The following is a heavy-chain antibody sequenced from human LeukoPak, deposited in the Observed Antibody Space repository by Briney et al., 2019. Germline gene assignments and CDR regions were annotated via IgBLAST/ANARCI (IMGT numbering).Heavy chain of an antibody. CDR2: ISSSGSTI. CDR3: ARYYYDSSGSPFNDY. V-gene: IGHV3-11*01. Sequence: PGGSLRLSCAASGFTFSSYAMSWIRQAPGKGLEWVSYISSSGSTIYYADSVKGRFTISRDNAKNSLYLQMNSLRAEDTAVYYCARYYYDSSGSPFNDYWGQGTLVTVSS. J-gene: IGHJ4*02. CDR1: GFTFSSYA. D-gene: IGHD3-22*01.